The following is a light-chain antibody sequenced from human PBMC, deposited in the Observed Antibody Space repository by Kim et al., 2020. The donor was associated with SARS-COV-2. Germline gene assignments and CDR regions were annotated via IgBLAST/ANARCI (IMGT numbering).Light chain of an antibody. CDR1: TLRRYD. V-gene: IGLV3-19*01. J-gene: IGLJ3*02. Sequence: AFGQTVRITCQGDTLRRYDVSWYQEKPGQAPVVVIYGKDNRPSGIPDRFSGSRSRNTASLIITGAQAQDEADYYCASRDSSGNLWVFGGGTQLTVL. CDR2: GKD. CDR3: ASRDSSGNLWV.